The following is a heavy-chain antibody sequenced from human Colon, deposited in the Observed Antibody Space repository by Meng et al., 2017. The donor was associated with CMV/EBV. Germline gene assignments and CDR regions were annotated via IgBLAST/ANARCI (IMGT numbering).Heavy chain of an antibody. D-gene: IGHD2-15*01. J-gene: IGHJ4*02. CDR3: AKGPAYAGFGGGYDN. CDR2: IIGSATYT. Sequence: GGSLRLSCAASGFTFKDYAMVWVRQAPGKGLEWVSGIIGSATYTYYADAVTGRFTVSRDNSNNTLHLQMHSLRAEDTAVYYCAKGPAYAGFGGGYDNWGQGTLVTVSS. V-gene: IGHV3-23*01. CDR1: GFTFKDYA.